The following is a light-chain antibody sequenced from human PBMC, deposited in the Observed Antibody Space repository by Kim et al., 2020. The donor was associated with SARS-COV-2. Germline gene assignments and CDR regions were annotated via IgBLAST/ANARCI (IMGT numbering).Light chain of an antibody. CDR1: QSISSY. CDR2: AAS. Sequence: ASVGDRVTITCRASQSISSYLNWYQQKPGKAPKLLIYAASSLQSGVPSRFSGSGSGTDFTLTISSLQPEDFATYYCQQSYSTPHTFGQGTKVEIK. V-gene: IGKV1-39*01. CDR3: QQSYSTPHT. J-gene: IGKJ1*01.